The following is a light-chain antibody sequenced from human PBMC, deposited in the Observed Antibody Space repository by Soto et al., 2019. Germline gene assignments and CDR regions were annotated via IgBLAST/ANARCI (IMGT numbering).Light chain of an antibody. CDR1: SSNIGAGYD. CDR3: QSYDSGLSGVL. CDR2: GNS. V-gene: IGLV1-40*01. J-gene: IGLJ2*01. Sequence: QSVLTQPPSVSGAPGQRVTISCTGSSSNIGAGYDVHWYQQPPGTAPKLLIYGNSNRPSGVPDRFSGSKSGTSASLAITGLQAEDEADYYCQSYDSGLSGVLFGGGTKVTVL.